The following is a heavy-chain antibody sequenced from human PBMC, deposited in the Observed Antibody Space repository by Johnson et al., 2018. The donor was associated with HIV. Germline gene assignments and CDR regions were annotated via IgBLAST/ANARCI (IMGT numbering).Heavy chain of an antibody. V-gene: IGHV3-30*02. CDR2: IRYDGRNK. CDR1: GFTFSSYG. D-gene: IGHD6-19*01. J-gene: IGHJ3*02. CDR3: ARERGYRSALWKLSEAAFDI. Sequence: QVLLVESGGGVVKPGGSLRLSCAASGFTFSSYGMYWVRQAPGKGLEWVAFIRYDGRNKYYQGSVKGRFTISRENAKNSLYLQMNSLRAEDTAVYYCARERGYRSALWKLSEAAFDIWGQGTTVTVSS.